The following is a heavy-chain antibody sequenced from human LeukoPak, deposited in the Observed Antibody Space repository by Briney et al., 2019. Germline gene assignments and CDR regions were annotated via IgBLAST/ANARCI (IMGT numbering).Heavy chain of an antibody. CDR2: INPNSGGT. CDR1: GYTFTSYD. D-gene: IGHD4-17*01. V-gene: IGHV1-2*02. CDR3: ARDRKLRGGFIDY. J-gene: IGHJ4*02. Sequence: GASVKVSCKASGYTFTSYDINWVRQAPGQGLEWMGWINPNSGGTNYAQKFQGRVTMTRDTSISTAYMELRSLRSDDTAVYYCARDRKLRGGFIDYWGQGTLVTVSS.